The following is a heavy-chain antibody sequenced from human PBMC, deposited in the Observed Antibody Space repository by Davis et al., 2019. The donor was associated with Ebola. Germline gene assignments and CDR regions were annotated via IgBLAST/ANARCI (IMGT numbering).Heavy chain of an antibody. J-gene: IGHJ4*02. CDR1: GYTFTSYG. CDR3: ARGGVGAPVDY. Sequence: AASVKVSCKASGYTFTSYGISWVRQAPGQGLEWMGIINPSGGSTSYAQKFQGRVTMTRDTSTSTVYMELSSLRSEDTAVYYCARGGVGAPVDYWGQGTLVTVSS. V-gene: IGHV1-46*01. CDR2: INPSGGST. D-gene: IGHD1-26*01.